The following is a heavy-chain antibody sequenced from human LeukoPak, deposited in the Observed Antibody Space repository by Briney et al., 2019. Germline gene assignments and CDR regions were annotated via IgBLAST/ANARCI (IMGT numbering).Heavy chain of an antibody. CDR3: AKNLGDDILTGYSVVDY. CDR1: GFSFITYG. V-gene: IGHV3-30*02. D-gene: IGHD3-9*01. CDR2: IRYDESYK. Sequence: GGSLRLSCAASGFSFITYGMHWVRQAPGKGLEWVTFIRYDESYKFYADSVKGRFTISRDNSKNTLYLQMNSLRAEDTAVYYCAKNLGDDILTGYSVVDYWGQGTLVTVSS. J-gene: IGHJ4*02.